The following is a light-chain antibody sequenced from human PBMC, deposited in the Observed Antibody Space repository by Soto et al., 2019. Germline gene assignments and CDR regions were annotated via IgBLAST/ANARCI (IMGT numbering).Light chain of an antibody. Sequence: QSVLTQPASLSGSPGQSIAIFCPGASSDVGGYNYVSWYQQHPGKAPKLMIYDVSSRPSGVSNRFSGSKSGNTASLTISGLQTEDEADYYCSSYTTSSTEIFGTGTKVTVL. CDR2: DVS. V-gene: IGLV2-14*01. CDR3: SSYTTSSTEI. J-gene: IGLJ1*01. CDR1: SSDVGGYNY.